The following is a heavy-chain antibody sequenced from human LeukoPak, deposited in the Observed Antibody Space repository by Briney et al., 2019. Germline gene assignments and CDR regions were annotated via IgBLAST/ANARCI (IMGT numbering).Heavy chain of an antibody. D-gene: IGHD6-13*01. V-gene: IGHV3-7*01. CDR1: GFTLRSYW. Sequence: AGGSLRLSCAASGFTLRSYWMSWVRQAPGKGLEWVANIKQDGSEKKYVDSVKGRFTISRDNAKKSLYLQMNILRAEDTAVYYCAREISSWYRTEGRFDPWGQGTLVTVSS. J-gene: IGHJ5*02. CDR2: IKQDGSEK. CDR3: AREISSWYRTEGRFDP.